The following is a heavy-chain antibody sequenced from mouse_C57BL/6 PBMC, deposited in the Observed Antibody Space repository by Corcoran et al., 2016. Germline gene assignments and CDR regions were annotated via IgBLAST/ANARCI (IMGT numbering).Heavy chain of an antibody. V-gene: IGHV9-3*01. CDR2: INTYSGVP. CDR1: GYTFTTYG. Sequence: QIQLVQSGPELKKTGETVKISCKASGYTFTTYGMSWVKQAPGKGLKWMGWINTYSGVPTYADDFKGRFAFSLETSASTAYLHINNLKNEDTATYFCARRDDGRSSWYVNVWGTGTTVTVSS. D-gene: IGHD1-1*01. J-gene: IGHJ1*03. CDR3: ARRDDGRSSWYVNV.